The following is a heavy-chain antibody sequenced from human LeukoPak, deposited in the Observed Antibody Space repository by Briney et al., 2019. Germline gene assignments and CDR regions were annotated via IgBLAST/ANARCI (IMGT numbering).Heavy chain of an antibody. CDR1: GGSISSYY. D-gene: IGHD3-16*02. CDR3: ARYVWGSYPTFEDY. CDR2: IYYSGST. J-gene: IGHJ4*02. V-gene: IGHV4-59*01. Sequence: PSETLSLTCTVSGGSISSYYWSWIRQPPGKGLEWIGYIYYSGSTNYNPSLKSRVTISVDTSKNQFSLKLSSVTAADTAVYYFARYVWGSYPTFEDYWGQGTLVTVSS.